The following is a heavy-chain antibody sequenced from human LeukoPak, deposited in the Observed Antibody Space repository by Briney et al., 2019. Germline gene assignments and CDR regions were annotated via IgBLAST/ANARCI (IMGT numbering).Heavy chain of an antibody. J-gene: IGHJ4*02. D-gene: IGHD5-18*01. CDR2: MNIDGSEK. CDR3: AREGGIQLWSDY. CDR1: GFTFSNYW. V-gene: IGHV3-7*03. Sequence: GGSLRLSCAASGFTFSNYWMGWVRQAPGKRPEWVANMNIDGSEKHYVDSVKGRFTISRDNAKNSLYLQMNSLRAEDTAVYYCAREGGIQLWSDYWGQGTLVTVSS.